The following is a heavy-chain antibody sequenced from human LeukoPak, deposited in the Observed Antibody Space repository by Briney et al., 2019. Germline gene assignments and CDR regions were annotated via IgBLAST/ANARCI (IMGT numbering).Heavy chain of an antibody. V-gene: IGHV4-38-2*02. CDR2: IYHSGST. CDR3: ARDHGDYNVNWFDP. J-gene: IGHJ5*02. Sequence: SETLSLTCTVSGYSISSGYYWGWIRQPPGKGLEWIGSIYHSGSTYYNPSLKSRVTISVDTSKTQFSLKLSSVTAADTAVYYCARDHGDYNVNWFDPWGQGTLVTVSS. D-gene: IGHD4-17*01. CDR1: GYSISSGYY.